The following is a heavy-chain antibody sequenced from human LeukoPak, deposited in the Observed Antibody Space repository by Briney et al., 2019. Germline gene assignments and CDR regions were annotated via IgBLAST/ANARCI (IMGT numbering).Heavy chain of an antibody. CDR3: ARGFWEGGSYLIDY. CDR2: ISWNGGSI. D-gene: IGHD1-26*01. CDR1: GFTFDNYA. J-gene: IGHJ4*02. Sequence: QPGRSLRLSCAASGFTFDNYAIHWVRQAPGKGLEWVAGISWNGGSIGYVDSVKGRFTISRDNAKNSLYLQMNSLRADDTALYYCARGFWEGGSYLIDYWGQGTLVTVSS. V-gene: IGHV3-9*01.